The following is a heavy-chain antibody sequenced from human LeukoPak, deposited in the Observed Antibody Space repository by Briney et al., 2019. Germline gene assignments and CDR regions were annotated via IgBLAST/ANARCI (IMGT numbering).Heavy chain of an antibody. CDR3: ATFITMVRGPIRPGLGY. CDR2: MNPNSGRT. J-gene: IGHJ4*02. CDR1: GYTLTSYD. D-gene: IGHD3-10*01. V-gene: IGHV1-8*01. Sequence: ASVKVSCKASGYTLTSYDINWVRQATGQGLEWMGWMNPNSGRTGYAQNFQGRITITRNTSISTAYMELSSLRSEDTAVYYCATFITMVRGPIRPGLGYWGQGTLVTVSS.